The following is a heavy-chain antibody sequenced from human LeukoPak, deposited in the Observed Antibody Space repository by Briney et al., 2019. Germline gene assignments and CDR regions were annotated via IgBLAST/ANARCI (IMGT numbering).Heavy chain of an antibody. CDR2: INSDGSTT. CDR3: ARAPGSSTTWSYFDF. Sequence: PGGSLRLSCAASGFTFSSYWMHWVRQAPGKGLVWVSNINSDGSTTTYADSVKGRFTISRDNSKNTLYLQMNSLRAEDTAVYYCARAPGSSTTWSYFDFWGQGTLVTVSS. J-gene: IGHJ4*02. CDR1: GFTFSSYW. D-gene: IGHD6-13*01. V-gene: IGHV3-74*01.